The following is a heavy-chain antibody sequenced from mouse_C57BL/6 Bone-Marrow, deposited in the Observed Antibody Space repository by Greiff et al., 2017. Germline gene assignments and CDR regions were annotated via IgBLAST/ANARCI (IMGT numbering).Heavy chain of an antibody. V-gene: IGHV1-42*01. J-gene: IGHJ1*03. Sequence: VQLQQSGPELVKPGASVKISCKASGYSFTGYYMNWVKQSPEKSLEWIGEINPSTGGTTYNQKFKAKATLTVDKSSSTAYMQLKSLTSEDSAVYYCANRYYGSSYWYLDVWGTGTTVTVSS. D-gene: IGHD1-1*01. CDR2: INPSTGGT. CDR1: GYSFTGYY. CDR3: ANRYYGSSYWYLDV.